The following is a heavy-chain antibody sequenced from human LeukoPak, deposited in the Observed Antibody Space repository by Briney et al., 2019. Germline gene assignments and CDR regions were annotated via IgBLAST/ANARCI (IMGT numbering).Heavy chain of an antibody. J-gene: IGHJ6*03. CDR2: INPNSGGT. V-gene: IGHV1-2*06. CDR1: GYTFTGYY. Sequence: ASVKVSCKASGYTFTGYYMHWVRQAPGQGLEWMGRINPNSGGTNYAQKSQGRVTMTRDTSISTAYMELSRLRSDDTAVYYCARDLYDSSGYAYYYYMDVWGKGTTVTVSS. D-gene: IGHD3-22*01. CDR3: ARDLYDSSGYAYYYYMDV.